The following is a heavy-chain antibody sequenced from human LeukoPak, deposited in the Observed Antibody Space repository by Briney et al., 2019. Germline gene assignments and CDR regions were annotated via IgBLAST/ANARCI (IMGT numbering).Heavy chain of an antibody. J-gene: IGHJ4*02. CDR2: VSRNSDYI. Sequence: GGSLRLSCAASGFIFSSFTMNWVRQAPGKGLEWVSSVSRNSDYIYYADSVTGRFTISRDNAKNSLFLQMNSLRDEDTAVYYCVKADGEYCGSTCRLLDYWGQGALVSVSS. CDR3: VKADGEYCGSTCRLLDY. CDR1: GFIFSSFT. V-gene: IGHV3-21*01. D-gene: IGHD2-2*01.